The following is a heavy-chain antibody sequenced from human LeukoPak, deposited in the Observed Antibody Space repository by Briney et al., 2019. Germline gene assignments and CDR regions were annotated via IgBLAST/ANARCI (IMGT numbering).Heavy chain of an antibody. Sequence: GGSLRLSCAASGFTFSSYPMTWVRQAPGKGLEWVSSISGSGGNTFHADSVKGRVTISRDNSKNTLYLQMNSLRAEDTATYYCARTHYFDSSGYHLIDYWGQGTLVTVSS. CDR1: GFTFSSYP. CDR3: ARTHYFDSSGYHLIDY. V-gene: IGHV3-23*01. D-gene: IGHD3-22*01. J-gene: IGHJ4*02. CDR2: ISGSGGNT.